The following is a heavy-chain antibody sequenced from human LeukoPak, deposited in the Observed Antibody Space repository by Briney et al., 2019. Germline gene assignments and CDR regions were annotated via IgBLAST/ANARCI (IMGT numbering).Heavy chain of an antibody. J-gene: IGHJ4*02. CDR2: IKSKADGETI. D-gene: IGHD1-20*01. CDR1: GFTFTNAW. CDR3: STLTSRGLSDS. Sequence: GGSLRLSCAASGFTFTNAWMNWVRQAPGKGLEWVGRIKSKADGETIDYAAPVKGRFTFSRDDSKNMLYLQMNSLRSEDTAVYYCSTLTSRGLSDSWGQGTLVTVSS. V-gene: IGHV3-15*07.